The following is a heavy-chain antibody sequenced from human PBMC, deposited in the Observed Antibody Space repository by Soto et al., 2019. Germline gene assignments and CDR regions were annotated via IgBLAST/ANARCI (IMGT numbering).Heavy chain of an antibody. J-gene: IGHJ4*02. CDR3: ARGYYDSSGYTGFDY. D-gene: IGHD3-22*01. Sequence: XGSLVLSCVASDFTFSTYSMNGVRQAPGKGLEWVSYIGSSSSYTNYADSVKGRFTISRDNAKNSLYLQMNSLRAEDTAVYYCARGYYDSSGYTGFDYWGQGTLVTVSS. V-gene: IGHV3-21*05. CDR1: DFTFSTYS. CDR2: IGSSSSYT.